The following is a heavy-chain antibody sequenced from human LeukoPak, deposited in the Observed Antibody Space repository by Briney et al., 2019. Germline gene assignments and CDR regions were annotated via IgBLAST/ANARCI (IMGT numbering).Heavy chain of an antibody. CDR2: INPNSGGT. V-gene: IGHV1-2*02. J-gene: IGHJ4*02. CDR1: GYTFTGYY. Sequence: ASAKVSCKASGYTFTGYYMHWVRQAPGQGLEWMGWINPNSGGTNYAQKFQGRVTMTRDTSISTAYMELSRLRSDDTAVYYCARDYSSGWYFKGYYFDYWGQGTLVTVSS. D-gene: IGHD6-19*01. CDR3: ARDYSSGWYFKGYYFDY.